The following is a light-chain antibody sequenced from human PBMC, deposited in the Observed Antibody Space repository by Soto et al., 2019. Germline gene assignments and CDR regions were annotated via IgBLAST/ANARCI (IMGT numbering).Light chain of an antibody. J-gene: IGLJ2*01. V-gene: IGLV2-18*02. CDR3: SSYTSSTTLL. Sequence: QSVLTQSPSVSGSPGQSVTISCTGASSDVGSYGRVSWYQQTPGTAPKLIIYEVYNRPSGVPDRFSGSKSGNTASLTISGLQAEDEADYYCSSYTSSTTLLFGGGTQLTVL. CDR2: EVY. CDR1: SSDVGSYGR.